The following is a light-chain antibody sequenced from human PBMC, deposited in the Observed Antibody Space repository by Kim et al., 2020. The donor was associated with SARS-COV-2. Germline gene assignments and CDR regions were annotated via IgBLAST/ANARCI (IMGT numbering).Light chain of an antibody. J-gene: IGKJ1*01. CDR3: QQFSAWPRT. V-gene: IGKV3-15*01. CDR2: RAS. CDR1: QSISDA. Sequence: EIVMTQSPATLSVSPGETATLSCRASQSISDALAWYQQRPGQAPRLLIYRASTRATGIPAGFTGSGSGTDFTLTISGLQSEDSAVFYCQQFSAWPRTFGQGTKVDIK.